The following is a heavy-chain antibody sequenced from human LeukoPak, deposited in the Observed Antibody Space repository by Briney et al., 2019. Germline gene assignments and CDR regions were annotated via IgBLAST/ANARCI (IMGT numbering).Heavy chain of an antibody. CDR3: ARSSVTGHFDF. Sequence: SVKVSCKASGDTFSSSAISWVRQSPGQGLEWMGRIILPLDITNYAQQFQGGVTITTDKSTDTVFLELSSLRSQDTAVYYCARSSVTGHFDFWGQGTLVTVSS. V-gene: IGHV1-69*04. J-gene: IGHJ4*02. CDR1: GDTFSSSA. CDR2: IILPLDIT. D-gene: IGHD6-19*01.